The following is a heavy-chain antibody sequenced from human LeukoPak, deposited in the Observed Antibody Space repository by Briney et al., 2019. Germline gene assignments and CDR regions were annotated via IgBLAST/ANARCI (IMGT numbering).Heavy chain of an antibody. Sequence: PGGSLRLSCAASGFTFSSCWMSWVRQAPGKGLEWVANIKQDGSEKYYVDSVKGRFTISRDNAKSSLYLQMNSLRAEDTAVYYCGSIGSSWYEDYCGQGTLVTVSS. D-gene: IGHD6-13*01. CDR1: GFTFSSCW. CDR3: GSIGSSWYEDY. CDR2: IKQDGSEK. J-gene: IGHJ4*02. V-gene: IGHV3-7*01.